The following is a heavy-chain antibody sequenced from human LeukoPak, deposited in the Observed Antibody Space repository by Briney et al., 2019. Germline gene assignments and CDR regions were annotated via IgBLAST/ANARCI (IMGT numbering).Heavy chain of an antibody. Sequence: GESLKISCKGSGYSFTGYWIGWVRQMPGKGLEWMGIIYPGDSDTRYSPSFQGQVTISVDKSISTAYLQWSSLKASDSAMYYCARLFRVGPIPRGYIDYWGQGTLVTVSS. CDR3: ARLFRVGPIPRGYIDY. CDR1: GYSFTGYW. J-gene: IGHJ4*02. CDR2: IYPGDSDT. D-gene: IGHD1-26*01. V-gene: IGHV5-51*01.